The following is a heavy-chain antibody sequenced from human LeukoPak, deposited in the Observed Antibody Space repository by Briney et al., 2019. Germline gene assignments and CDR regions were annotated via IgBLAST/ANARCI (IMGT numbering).Heavy chain of an antibody. Sequence: SETLSLTYTVSGGSISSYYWSWIRQPPGKGLEWIGYIYYSGSTNYNPSLKSRVTISVDTSKNQFSLKLSSVTAADTAVYYCARVLTPLTGDRSEDWYFDLWGRGTLVTVSS. D-gene: IGHD7-27*01. CDR1: GGSISSYY. CDR3: ARVLTPLTGDRSEDWYFDL. J-gene: IGHJ2*01. V-gene: IGHV4-59*01. CDR2: IYYSGST.